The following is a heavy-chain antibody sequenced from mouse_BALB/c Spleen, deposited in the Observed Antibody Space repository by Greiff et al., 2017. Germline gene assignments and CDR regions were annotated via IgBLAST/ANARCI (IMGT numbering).Heavy chain of an antibody. CDR3: AREESMITTRAWFAY. J-gene: IGHJ3*01. V-gene: IGHV2-9*02. Sequence: LKESGPGLVAPSQSLSITCTVSGFSLTSYGVHWVRQPPGKGLEWLGVIWAGGSTNYNSALMSRLSISKDNSKSQVFLKMNSLQTDDTAMYYCAREESMITTRAWFAYWGQGTLVTVSA. D-gene: IGHD2-4*01. CDR1: GFSLTSYG. CDR2: IWAGGST.